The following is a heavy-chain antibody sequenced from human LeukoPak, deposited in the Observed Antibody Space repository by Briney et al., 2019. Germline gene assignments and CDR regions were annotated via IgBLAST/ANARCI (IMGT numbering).Heavy chain of an antibody. CDR1: GFTFSDYY. J-gene: IGHJ3*02. CDR3: ARFDLGTVVVPAAKSRQRYAFDI. CDR2: ISSSGSTI. V-gene: IGHV3-11*04. Sequence: GGSLRLSCAASGFTFSDYYMSWIRQAPGKGLEWVSYISSSGSTIYYADSVKGRFTISRDNAKNSLYLQMNSLRAEDTAVYYCARFDLGTVVVPAAKSRQRYAFDIWGQGTMVTVSS. D-gene: IGHD2-2*01.